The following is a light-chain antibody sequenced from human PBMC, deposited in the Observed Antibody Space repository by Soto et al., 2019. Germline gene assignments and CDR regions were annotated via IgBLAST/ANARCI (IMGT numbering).Light chain of an antibody. CDR2: EVN. CDR3: SSYAGTNTDVI. CDR1: SSDVGGYVY. Sequence: QSALTQPPSASGSPGQSVTISCTETSSDVGGYVYVSWYQQYPGKAPKLMIYEVNKRPSGVPDRFSGSKSGNTASLTVSGLQAQDEADYDCSSYAGTNTDVIFGGGTKLTVL. V-gene: IGLV2-8*01. J-gene: IGLJ2*01.